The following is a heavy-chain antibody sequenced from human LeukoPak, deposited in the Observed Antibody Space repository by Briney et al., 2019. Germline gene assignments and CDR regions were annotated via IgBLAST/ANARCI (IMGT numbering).Heavy chain of an antibody. J-gene: IGHJ4*02. V-gene: IGHV4-59*01. D-gene: IGHD5-18*01. Sequence: SETLSLTCTVSGGSISSYYWSWIRQTPGKGLEWIGYVFDSGRTKENPSLKSRVTLSADTSKNQLSLRPSSVIAADTAVYYCTTIKRGNIFGYFDFWGQGILVTVSS. CDR3: TTIKRGNIFGYFDF. CDR2: VFDSGRT. CDR1: GGSISSYY.